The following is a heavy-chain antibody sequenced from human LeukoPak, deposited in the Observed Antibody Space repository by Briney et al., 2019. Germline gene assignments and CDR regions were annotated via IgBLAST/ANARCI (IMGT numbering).Heavy chain of an antibody. CDR2: ISSNGGST. J-gene: IGHJ4*02. V-gene: IGHV3-64*01. Sequence: GGSLRLSCAASGFTFSSYEMNWVRQAPGKGLEYVSAISSNGGSTYYANSVKGRFTISRDNSKNTLYLQMGSLRAEDMAVYYCARGLQAIDYWGQGTLVTVSS. CDR1: GFTFSSYE. CDR3: ARGLQAIDY. D-gene: IGHD5-24*01.